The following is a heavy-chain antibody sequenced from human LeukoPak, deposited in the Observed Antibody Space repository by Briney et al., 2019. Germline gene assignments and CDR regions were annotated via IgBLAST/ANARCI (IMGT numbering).Heavy chain of an antibody. J-gene: IGHJ6*03. D-gene: IGHD3-16*01. CDR3: ARGGGRGYYYYYYMDV. CDR2: IYTSGST. Sequence: PSETLSLTCTVSGGSISSYYWSWIRQPAGKGLEWIGRIYTSGSTNYNPSLKSRVTMSVDTSKNQFSLKLSSVTAADTAVYYCARGGGRGYYYYYYMDVWGKGTTVTVSS. CDR1: GGSISSYY. V-gene: IGHV4-4*07.